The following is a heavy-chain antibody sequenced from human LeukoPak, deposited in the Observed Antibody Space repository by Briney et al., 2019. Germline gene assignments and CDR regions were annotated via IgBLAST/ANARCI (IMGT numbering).Heavy chain of an antibody. J-gene: IGHJ3*02. V-gene: IGHV3-11*01. CDR3: ARDRSGYLPAFDI. D-gene: IGHD3-22*01. Sequence: PGGSLRLSCAASGFTFSDYYMSWIRQAPGKGLEWVSYISSSGSTIYYADSVKGRFTISRDNAKNSLYLQMNSLRAEDTAMYYCARDRSGYLPAFDIWGQGTMVTVSS. CDR1: GFTFSDYY. CDR2: ISSSGSTI.